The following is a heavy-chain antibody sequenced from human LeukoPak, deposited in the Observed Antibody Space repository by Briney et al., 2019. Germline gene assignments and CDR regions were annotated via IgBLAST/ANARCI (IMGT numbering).Heavy chain of an antibody. CDR3: AKEERYYYDDSGYGYYYMDV. D-gene: IGHD3-22*01. J-gene: IGHJ6*03. Sequence: GGSLRLSCAASGFTFSSYGMHWVRQAPGKGLEWVTFIRYDGSNKYYADSVKGRFTISRDNSKNTLYLQMNSLGAEDTAVYYCAKEERYYYDDSGYGYYYMDVWGKGTTVTISS. CDR1: GFTFSSYG. CDR2: IRYDGSNK. V-gene: IGHV3-30*02.